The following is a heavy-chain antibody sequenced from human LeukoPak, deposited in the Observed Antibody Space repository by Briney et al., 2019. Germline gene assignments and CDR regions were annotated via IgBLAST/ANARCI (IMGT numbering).Heavy chain of an antibody. J-gene: IGHJ4*02. V-gene: IGHV1-2*02. CDR3: ARNMVRGVTTPYDY. Sequence: GASVKVSCKASGYTFTGYYMHWVRQAPGQGLEWMGWINPNSGGTNYAQKFQGKVTMTRDTSIGTVYMELSRLRSDDTAVYYCARNMVRGVTTPYDYWGQGTLVTVSS. D-gene: IGHD3-10*01. CDR1: GYTFTGYY. CDR2: INPNSGGT.